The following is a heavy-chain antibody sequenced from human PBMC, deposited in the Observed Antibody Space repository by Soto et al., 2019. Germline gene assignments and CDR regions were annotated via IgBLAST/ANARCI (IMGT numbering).Heavy chain of an antibody. V-gene: IGHV1-46*03. J-gene: IGHJ1*01. D-gene: IGHD2-21*02. CDR1: GDTFSSYS. CDR2: INPSGGST. CDR3: ARLAYCGGDCYQGGEYFQH. Sequence: SLVKVYCKALGDTFSSYSISLGRKTHGQGLEWMEIINPSGGSTSYAQKFQGRVTMTRDTSTSTVYMELSSLRSEDTAVYYCARLAYCGGDCYQGGEYFQHWAQGTPVPVPQ.